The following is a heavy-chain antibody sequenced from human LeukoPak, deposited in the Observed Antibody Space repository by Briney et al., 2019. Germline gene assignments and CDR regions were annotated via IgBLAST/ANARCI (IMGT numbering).Heavy chain of an antibody. D-gene: IGHD6-19*01. V-gene: IGHV3-66*01. CDR1: GFTVGSNQ. CDR2: IYSGGST. Sequence: GGSLRLSCAASGFTVGSNQMSWVRQAPGKWLEWVSVIYSGGSTHYADSVKGRFTISRDNSKNTLYLQMNSLRAEDTAIYYCARSSSGWFTNFDYWGQGTLVTVSS. J-gene: IGHJ4*02. CDR3: ARSSSGWFTNFDY.